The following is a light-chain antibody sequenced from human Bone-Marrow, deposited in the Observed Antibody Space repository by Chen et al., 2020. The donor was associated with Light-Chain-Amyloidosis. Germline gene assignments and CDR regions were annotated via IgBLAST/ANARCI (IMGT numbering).Light chain of an antibody. V-gene: IGKV3-20*01. CDR1: QTISSNS. J-gene: IGKJ4*01. Sequence: EIVLTQSPGTLSLSPGEGANLSCRASQTISSNSLTWYQQKYGQAPRLLMYGSSSRATGIPYRFTGSGSGTDFTLTINRLEPEDFAMDYCKQYGTSPLTFGGGTKVEIK. CDR2: GSS. CDR3: KQYGTSPLT.